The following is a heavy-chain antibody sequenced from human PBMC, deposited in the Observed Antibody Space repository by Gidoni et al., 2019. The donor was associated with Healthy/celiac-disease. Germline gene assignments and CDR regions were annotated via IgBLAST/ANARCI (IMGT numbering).Heavy chain of an antibody. V-gene: IGHV4-39*07. CDR3: ARDRRGYSYGVDY. D-gene: IGHD5-18*01. Sequence: QLQLQESGPGLVKPSETLSLTCTVSGCSISSSSYYWGWIRQPPGKGLEWIGSIYYSGSTYYNPSLKSRVTISVDTSKNQFSLKLSSVTAADTAVYYCARDRRGYSYGVDYWGQGTLVTVSS. J-gene: IGHJ4*02. CDR1: GCSISSSSYY. CDR2: IYYSGST.